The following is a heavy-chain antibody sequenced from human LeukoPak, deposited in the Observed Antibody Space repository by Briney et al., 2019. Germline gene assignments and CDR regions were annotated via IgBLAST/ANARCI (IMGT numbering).Heavy chain of an antibody. J-gene: IGHJ6*02. V-gene: IGHV1-58*01. CDR3: TRGVHLGYCSGGSCYGGGYYYGMDV. D-gene: IGHD2-15*01. CDR1: GFTFTSSA. Sequence: LVKVSCKASGFTFTSSAVQWVRQARGQRLEWIGWIVVGSGNTNYAQKFQERVTITRDMSTSTAYMELSSLRSEDTAVYYCTRGVHLGYCSGGSCYGGGYYYGMDVWGQGTTVTVSS. CDR2: IVVGSGNT.